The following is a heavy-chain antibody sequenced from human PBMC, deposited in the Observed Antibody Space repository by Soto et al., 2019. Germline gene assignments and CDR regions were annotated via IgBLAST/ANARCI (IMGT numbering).Heavy chain of an antibody. J-gene: IGHJ4*02. D-gene: IGHD1-26*01. V-gene: IGHV1-69*13. CDR1: GGTFSSYA. CDR3: ARGPVQWELLSHYFDY. CDR2: IIPIFGTA. Sequence: GASVKVSCKASGGTFSSYAISWVRQAPGQGLEWMGGIIPIFGTANYAQKFQGRVTITADESTSTAYMELSSLRSEDTAVYYCARGPVQWELLSHYFDYWGQGTLVTVSS.